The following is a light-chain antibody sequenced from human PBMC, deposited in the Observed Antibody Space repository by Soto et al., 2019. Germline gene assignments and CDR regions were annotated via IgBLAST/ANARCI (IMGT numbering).Light chain of an antibody. CDR2: QVS. J-gene: IGLJ1*01. CDR3: SSYTSSNTFYV. V-gene: IGLV2-14*01. CDR1: SSDVGGYYY. Sequence: QSALAQPASGSGSPGQSITISCTGTSSDVGGYYYVSWYQHHPGKAPKLMIYQVSNRPSGVSNRFSGSKSGNTASLTISGLQAEDEADYYCSSYTSSNTFYVFGTGTKVTVL.